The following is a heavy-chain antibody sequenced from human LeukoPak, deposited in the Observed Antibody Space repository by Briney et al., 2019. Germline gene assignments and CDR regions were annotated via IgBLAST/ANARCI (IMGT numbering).Heavy chain of an antibody. CDR1: GFTFSSYA. CDR2: ISGSGGST. Sequence: RAGGSLRLSCAASGFTFSSYAMSWVRQAPGKGLEWVSAISGSGGSTYYADSVKGRFTISRDNSKNTLYPQMNSLRAEDTAVYYCAKDRVGSYVLNWFDPWGQGTLVTVSS. CDR3: AKDRVGSYVLNWFDP. J-gene: IGHJ5*02. V-gene: IGHV3-23*01. D-gene: IGHD1-26*01.